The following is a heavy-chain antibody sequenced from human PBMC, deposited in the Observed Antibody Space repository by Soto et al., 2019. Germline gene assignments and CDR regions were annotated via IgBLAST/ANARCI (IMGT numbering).Heavy chain of an antibody. J-gene: IGHJ4*02. CDR1: GYXFTNSL. D-gene: IGHD2-15*01. Sequence: EXLKISCKCFGYXFTNSLLVWVRHMPGNGLELFGIIYPGYSDTRYSPSFQCQVTISADKSIRTAYLQWSSLNASDTAMYYCARLANRGGSCPDFWGQGTLGTVSS. V-gene: IGHV5-51*01. CDR2: IYPGYSDT. CDR3: ARLANRGGSCPDF.